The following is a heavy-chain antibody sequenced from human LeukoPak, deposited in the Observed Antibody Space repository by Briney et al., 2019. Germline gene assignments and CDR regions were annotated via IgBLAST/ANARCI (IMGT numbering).Heavy chain of an antibody. Sequence: SKTLSLTCTVSGGSISRGSYFWNWIRQPAGKGLEWIGRIYTSGSTNYNPSLKSRVTISVDTSKNQFSLKLSSVTAADTAVYYCARSSNYEHYYYYYYMDVWGKGTTVTVSS. CDR2: IYTSGST. V-gene: IGHV4-61*02. D-gene: IGHD4-11*01. CDR1: GGSISRGSYF. J-gene: IGHJ6*03. CDR3: ARSSNYEHYYYYYYMDV.